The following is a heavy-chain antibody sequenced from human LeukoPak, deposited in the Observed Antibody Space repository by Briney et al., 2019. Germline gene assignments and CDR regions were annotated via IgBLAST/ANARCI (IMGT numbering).Heavy chain of an antibody. D-gene: IGHD3-10*01. CDR1: GFNFDDYA. Sequence: GGSLRLSCAVSGFNFDDYAMTWVRHGPGKGLEWVSRINWNAEYIEYADSVRGRFTISRDSAKKSLYLQMNSLRAEDTALYFCARGPHARISTWFFDFWGRGTLVTVSS. CDR2: INWNAEYI. CDR3: ARGPHARISTWFFDF. V-gene: IGHV3-20*04. J-gene: IGHJ4*02.